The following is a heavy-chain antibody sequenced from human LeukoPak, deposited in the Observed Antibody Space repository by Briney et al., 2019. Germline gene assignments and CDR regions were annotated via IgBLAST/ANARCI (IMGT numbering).Heavy chain of an antibody. CDR1: GYTFTSYA. CDR2: INAGIGNT. D-gene: IGHD3-16*01. J-gene: IGHJ5*02. Sequence: ASVKVSCKASGYTFTSYAMHWVRQAPGQRLEWMGWINAGIGNTKYSQKFQGRVTITRDTSASTAYMELSSLRSEDTAVYYCARVWGRGLFDPWGQGTLVTVSS. V-gene: IGHV1-3*01. CDR3: ARVWGRGLFDP.